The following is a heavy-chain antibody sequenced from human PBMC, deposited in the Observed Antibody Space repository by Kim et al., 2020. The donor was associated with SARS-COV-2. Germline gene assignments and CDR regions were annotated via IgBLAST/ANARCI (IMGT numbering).Heavy chain of an antibody. CDR3: ASADSYFDFGCVCQYAFDP. CDR1: GGSVSSGGYY. D-gene: IGHD3-3*01. Sequence: SETLSLTCTVSGGSVSSGGYYWSWIRQHPGKGLEWIGYIYYSGSTYYNPSLKSRVTISVDTSKNQFSLKLSSVTAADTAVYYCASADSYFDFGCVCQYAFDPWGQGTLVTVSS. CDR2: IYYSGST. J-gene: IGHJ5*02. V-gene: IGHV4-61*08.